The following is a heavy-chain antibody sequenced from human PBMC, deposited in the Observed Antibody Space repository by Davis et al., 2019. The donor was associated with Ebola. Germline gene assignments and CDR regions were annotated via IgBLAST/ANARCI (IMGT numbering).Heavy chain of an antibody. V-gene: IGHV4-34*01. CDR2: INHSGST. J-gene: IGHJ4*02. D-gene: IGHD5-18*01. CDR1: SISNYY. CDR3: ARGRRYSYGPPRY. Sequence: MPGGSLRLSCTVGSISNYYWSWIRQPPGKGLEWIGEINHSGSTNYNPSLKSRVTISVDTSKNQFSLKLSSVTAADTAVYYCARGRRYSYGPPRYWGQGTLVTVSS.